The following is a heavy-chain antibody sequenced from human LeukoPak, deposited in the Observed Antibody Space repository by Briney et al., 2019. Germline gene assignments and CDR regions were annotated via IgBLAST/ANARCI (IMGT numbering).Heavy chain of an antibody. CDR2: INPNSGGT. V-gene: IGHV1-2*02. CDR1: GYTFTGYY. J-gene: IGHJ6*02. Sequence: ASVKVSCKASGYTFTGYYMHWVRQAPGQGLEWMGWINPNSGGTNYAQKFQGRVTMTRDTSISTAYMELSRLRSDDTAVYYCARAGQTQYYYYGMDVWGQGTTVTVSS. CDR3: ARAGQTQYYYYGMDV.